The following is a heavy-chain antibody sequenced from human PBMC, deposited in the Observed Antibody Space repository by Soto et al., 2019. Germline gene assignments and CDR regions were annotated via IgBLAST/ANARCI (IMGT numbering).Heavy chain of an antibody. CDR3: ARRVLGSTWPSYFDY. Sequence: SETLSLTCIVSGDSISRSTYSWGWIRQPPGKGLEWIGSIDYSGSTYFNPSLKSRVTISVDTSKNQFSLKVSSVTAADTAVYFCARRVLGSTWPSYFDYWGQGSLVTVSS. D-gene: IGHD1-26*01. CDR2: IDYSGST. CDR1: GDSISRSTYS. V-gene: IGHV4-39*01. J-gene: IGHJ4*02.